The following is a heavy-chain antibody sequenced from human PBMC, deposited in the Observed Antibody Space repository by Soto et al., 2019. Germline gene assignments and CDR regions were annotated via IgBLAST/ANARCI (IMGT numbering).Heavy chain of an antibody. D-gene: IGHD3-9*01. Sequence: PGESLKISCKCSGQSFGTHLIGWVRQMPGKGLEWMGIIYPGDSETKYSPSFQGQVTISAGKSISTAYLQWSSLKASDTALYYCVSTINGYFEYWGQGTLVTGSS. CDR2: IYPGDSET. CDR3: VSTINGYFEY. J-gene: IGHJ4*02. CDR1: GQSFGTHL. V-gene: IGHV5-51*01.